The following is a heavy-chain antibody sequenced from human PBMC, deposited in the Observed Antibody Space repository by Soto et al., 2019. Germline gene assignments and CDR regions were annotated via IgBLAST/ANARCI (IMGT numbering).Heavy chain of an antibody. CDR2: ISYDGSNK. V-gene: IGHV3-30*03. CDR1: GFTFSSYG. CDR3: ARGGPMVAAPTDY. J-gene: IGHJ4*02. Sequence: QVQLVESGGGVVQSGRSLRLSCAASGFTFSSYGMHWVRQAPGKGLEWVAVISYDGSNKYYADSVKGRFTISRDNSKNTLYLQMNSLRAEDTAVYYCARGGPMVAAPTDYWGQGTLVTVSS. D-gene: IGHD2-15*01.